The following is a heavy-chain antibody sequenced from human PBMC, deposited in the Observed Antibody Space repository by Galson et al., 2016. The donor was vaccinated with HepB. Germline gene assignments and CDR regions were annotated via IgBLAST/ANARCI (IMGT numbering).Heavy chain of an antibody. J-gene: IGHJ6*02. CDR1: GYSFTSYW. CDR2: IYPGDSDT. CDR3: ARLTHNGGYQYYGLDV. D-gene: IGHD4-23*01. V-gene: IGHV5-51*01. Sequence: QSGAEVKKPGESLKISCKGSGYSFTSYWIGWVRQMPGKGLEWMGIIYPGDSDTRKSPSFQGQVTISADKSISTAYLQWSSLKASDTAMSYCARLTHNGGYQYYGLDVWGQGTTVTVSS.